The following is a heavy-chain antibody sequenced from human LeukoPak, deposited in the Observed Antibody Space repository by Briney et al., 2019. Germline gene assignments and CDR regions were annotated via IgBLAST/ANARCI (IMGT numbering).Heavy chain of an antibody. CDR2: IYYSGST. V-gene: IGHV4-39*07. D-gene: IGHD6-19*01. Sequence: SETLSLTCTVSGGSISSSSYYWGWIRQPPGKGLEWIGSIYYSGSTYYNPSLKSRVTISVDTSKDQFSLKLSSVTAADTAVYYCARSGVAGTPHWGQGTLVTVSS. J-gene: IGHJ4*02. CDR1: GGSISSSSYY. CDR3: ARSGVAGTPH.